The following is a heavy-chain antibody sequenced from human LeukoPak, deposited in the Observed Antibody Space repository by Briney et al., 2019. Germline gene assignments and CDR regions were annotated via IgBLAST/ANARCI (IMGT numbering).Heavy chain of an antibody. D-gene: IGHD2-15*01. CDR2: INPSGGST. CDR1: GYTFTSYY. CDR3: ARVPYCSGGSCYYYFDY. J-gene: IGHJ4*02. V-gene: IGHV1-46*01. Sequence: ASVKVSCKASGYTFTSYYMHWVRQAPGQGLEWMGIINPSGGSTSYAQKFQGRVTMTRDTSTSTVYMELSSLRSEDTAVYYCARVPYCSGGSCYYYFDYWGQGTLVTVSS.